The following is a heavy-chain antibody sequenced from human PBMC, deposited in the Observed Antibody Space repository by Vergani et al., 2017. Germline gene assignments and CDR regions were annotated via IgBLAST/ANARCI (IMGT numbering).Heavy chain of an antibody. CDR1: GFSFSDYY. D-gene: IGHD3-10*01. Sequence: QVQLVESGGGLVKPGGSLRLSCAASGFSFSDYYMSWIRQAPGKGLEWVSYISSSSSYTNDADSVKGRFTISRDNAKKSLYLQMNSLRVEDTAVYYCARVVPLGSSGSYYDHWGQGTLVTVSS. J-gene: IGHJ4*02. CDR3: ARVVPLGSSGSYYDH. CDR2: ISSSSSYT. V-gene: IGHV3-11*06.